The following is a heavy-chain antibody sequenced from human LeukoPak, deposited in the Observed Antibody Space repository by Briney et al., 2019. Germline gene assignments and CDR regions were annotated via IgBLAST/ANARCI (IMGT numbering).Heavy chain of an antibody. CDR3: ARGDCSGGSCYGYYFDY. CDR2: INPNSGGT. D-gene: IGHD2-15*01. Sequence: ASVKVSCKASGYTFIGYFIHWVRQAPGQGLEWMGWINPNSGGTNYAQKFQGRVTMTRDTSISTAYMELSRLRSDDTAVYYCARGDCSGGSCYGYYFDYWGQGTLVTVSS. V-gene: IGHV1-2*02. CDR1: GYTFIGYF. J-gene: IGHJ4*02.